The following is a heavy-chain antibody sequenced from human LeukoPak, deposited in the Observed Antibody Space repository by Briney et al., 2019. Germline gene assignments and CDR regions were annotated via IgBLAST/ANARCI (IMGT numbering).Heavy chain of an antibody. CDR1: GFTFSNYW. D-gene: IGHD5-18*01. CDR2: INSDGINT. CDR3: ARHLSGVTGYTYGRGIDY. Sequence: GGSLRLSCAASGFTFSNYWMHWVRQAPGKGLVWVSRINSDGINTSYADSVKGRFTISRDNAKTSLYLQMNSLRAEDTAVFYCARHLSGVTGYTYGRGIDYWSQGTLVTVSS. J-gene: IGHJ4*02. V-gene: IGHV3-74*01.